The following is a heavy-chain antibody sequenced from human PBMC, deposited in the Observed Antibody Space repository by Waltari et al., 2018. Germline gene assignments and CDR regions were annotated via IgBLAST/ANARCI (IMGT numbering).Heavy chain of an antibody. J-gene: IGHJ3*02. CDR3: ARLPRGSVIIGAFDI. CDR2: MYFSGTK. Sequence: VQLQESGPGLVKPSETLSLRCNVSGDSIRSHFWSWIRQAPRKVLEWIRHMYFSGTKDSNPSLKILVAISIDTSKNHFSLNLRAVTAADTAIYYCARLPRGSVIIGAFDIWGQGTQVTVSS. D-gene: IGHD3-22*01. V-gene: IGHV4-59*11. CDR1: GDSIRSHF.